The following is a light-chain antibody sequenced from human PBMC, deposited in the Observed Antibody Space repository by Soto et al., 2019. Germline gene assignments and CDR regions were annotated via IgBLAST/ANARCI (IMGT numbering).Light chain of an antibody. CDR3: QQYTTYPLT. CDR1: ESISNW. J-gene: IGKJ4*01. V-gene: IGKV1-5*03. Sequence: DIQMTQSPSSLSASVGDRVTITCRASESISNWLAWYQQKPGKAPKLLIFKASNLERGVPSRFSGSGSGTEFTLTINSLQPDDFATYSCQQYTTYPLTFGGGTKVVIK. CDR2: KAS.